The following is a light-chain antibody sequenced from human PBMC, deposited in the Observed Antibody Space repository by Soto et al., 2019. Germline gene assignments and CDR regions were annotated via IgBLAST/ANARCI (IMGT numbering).Light chain of an antibody. CDR1: QSLSGNY. V-gene: IGKV3D-11*02. CDR3: QQRSSRPRT. J-gene: IGKJ5*01. CDR2: AVS. Sequence: NVVTQAPGSLSLSPGQRATLSCRASQSLSGNYSAWHQQTRGQAPRLLMYAVSNRATGIPASFSGSAAGTDFTINITSIEAEDFVAYCCQQRSSRPRTSGQGTRPE.